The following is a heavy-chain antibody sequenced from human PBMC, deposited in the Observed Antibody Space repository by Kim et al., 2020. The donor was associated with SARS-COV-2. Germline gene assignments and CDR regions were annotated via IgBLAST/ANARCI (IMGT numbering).Heavy chain of an antibody. J-gene: IGHJ6*02. D-gene: IGHD3-10*01. CDR3: ARRGITMVRGVPDYYYGMDV. CDR2: IYYSGST. CDR1: GGSISSSSYY. V-gene: IGHV4-39*01. Sequence: SETLSLTCTVSGGSISSSSYYWGWIRQPPGKGLEWIGSIYYSGSTYYNPSLKSRVTISVDTSKNQFSLKLSSVTAADTAVYYCARRGITMVRGVPDYYYGMDVWGQGTTVTVSS.